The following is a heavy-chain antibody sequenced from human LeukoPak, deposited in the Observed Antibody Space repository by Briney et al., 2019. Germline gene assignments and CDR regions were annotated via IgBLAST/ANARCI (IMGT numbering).Heavy chain of an antibody. J-gene: IGHJ4*02. Sequence: PSETLFLICSVSGGSISSSSYYWGWIRQPPGKGLEWIGSIYYSGSTYYNPSLKSRVTISVDTSKNQFSLKLSSVTAADTAVYYCARHLSGWMIVVVMIDYWGQGTLVTVSS. CDR1: GGSISSSSYY. D-gene: IGHD3-22*01. CDR3: ARHLSGWMIVVVMIDY. V-gene: IGHV4-39*01. CDR2: IYYSGST.